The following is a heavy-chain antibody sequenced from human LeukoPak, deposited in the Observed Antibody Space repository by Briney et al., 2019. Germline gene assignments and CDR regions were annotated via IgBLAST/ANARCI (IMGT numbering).Heavy chain of an antibody. J-gene: IGHJ4*02. CDR2: ISSDGSMK. V-gene: IGHV3-30-3*01. Sequence: GESLRLSCAASGFTFNRYAMHWVRQAPGKGLEWVAVISSDGSMKDYADSVKGRFTVSRDNSKNTLYLQMNSLSTEDTSLYYCARGNVNIVATIENYWGQGTLVTASS. D-gene: IGHD5-12*01. CDR1: GFTFNRYA. CDR3: ARGNVNIVATIENY.